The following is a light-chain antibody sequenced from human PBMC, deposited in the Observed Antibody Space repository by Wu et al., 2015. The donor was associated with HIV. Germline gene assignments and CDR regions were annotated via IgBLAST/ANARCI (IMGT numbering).Light chain of an antibody. CDR3: QQYSDFPWT. Sequence: DIQMTQSPSTLSASVGDRVTLTCRASQSVRPWLAWYQQKPGKAPKLLIYKTSNLESGVPSRFSGNGSGTDFTLTISNLQPDDFASYYCQQYSDFPWTFGRGTRVDIK. CDR1: QSVRPW. CDR2: KTS. J-gene: IGKJ1*01. V-gene: IGKV1-5*03.